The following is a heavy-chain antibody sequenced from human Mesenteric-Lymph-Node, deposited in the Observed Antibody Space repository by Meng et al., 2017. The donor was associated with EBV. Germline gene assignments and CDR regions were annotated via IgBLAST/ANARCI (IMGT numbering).Heavy chain of an antibody. CDR2: ITSSGKTI. V-gene: IGHV3-11*01. CDR3: ARSSEFYFDY. J-gene: IGHJ4*02. Sequence: QVQLVESGGGLFKPGGSXRLSCAGSGFTFGNHYMSWVRQAPGKGQECVSYITSSGKTINYADSVKGRFTISRDNTKNSLYLQMNSLRTEDTAVYYCARSSEFYFDYWGQGTLVTVSS. D-gene: IGHD1-26*01. CDR1: GFTFGNHY.